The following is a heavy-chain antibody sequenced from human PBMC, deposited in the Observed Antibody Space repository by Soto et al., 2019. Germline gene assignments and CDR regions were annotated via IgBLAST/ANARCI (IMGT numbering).Heavy chain of an antibody. D-gene: IGHD6-6*01. CDR1: EFTFSSYA. CDR2: ISGSGDST. J-gene: IGHJ6*02. Sequence: GGSLRLSCAASEFTFSSYAMSWVRQAPGKGLEWVSAISGSGDSTYYAESVKGRFTISRDNFKNTLYLQMNSLRADDTAVYYCAKSSVASRPGYGMDVWGQGTTVTVSS. CDR3: AKSSVASRPGYGMDV. V-gene: IGHV3-23*01.